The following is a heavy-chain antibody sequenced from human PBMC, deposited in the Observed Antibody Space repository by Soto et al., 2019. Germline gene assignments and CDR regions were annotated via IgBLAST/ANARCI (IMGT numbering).Heavy chain of an antibody. CDR3: ARGGWGSSSSAYFDY. Sequence: ASVKVSCKASGYTFTGYYMHWVRQAPGQGLEWMGWINPNSGGTNYAQKFQGWVTMTRDTSISTAYMELSRLRSDDTAVYYCARGGWGSSSSAYFDYWGQGTLVTVSS. CDR2: INPNSGGT. V-gene: IGHV1-2*04. D-gene: IGHD6-6*01. J-gene: IGHJ4*02. CDR1: GYTFTGYY.